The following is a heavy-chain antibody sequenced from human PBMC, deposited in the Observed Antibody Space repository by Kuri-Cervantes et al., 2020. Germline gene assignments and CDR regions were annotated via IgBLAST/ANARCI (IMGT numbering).Heavy chain of an antibody. CDR1: GGSISSSSYY. V-gene: IGHV4-39*07. D-gene: IGHD3-22*01. Sequence: GSLRLSCTVSGGSISSSSYYWGWIRQPPGKGLEWIGSIYYSGSTYYNPSLKSRVTISVDTSKNQFSLKLSSVTAADTAVYYCARGGNSGYYYAAFDIWGQGTMVTVSS. CDR3: ARGGNSGYYYAAFDI. CDR2: IYYSGST. J-gene: IGHJ3*02.